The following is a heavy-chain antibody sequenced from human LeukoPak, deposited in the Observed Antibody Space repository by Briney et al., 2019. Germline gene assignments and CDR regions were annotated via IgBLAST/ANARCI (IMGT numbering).Heavy chain of an antibody. D-gene: IGHD6-13*01. CDR1: GFTFSSYA. J-gene: IGHJ6*02. Sequence: GGSLRLSCAASGFTFSSYAMSWVRQAPGKGLEWVSGISWNSGSIGYADSVKGRFTISRDNAKNSLYLQMNSLRAEDTAVYFCARAYSSSWLAYYYYSMDVWGQGTTVTVSS. CDR2: ISWNSGSI. V-gene: IGHV3-9*01. CDR3: ARAYSSSWLAYYYYSMDV.